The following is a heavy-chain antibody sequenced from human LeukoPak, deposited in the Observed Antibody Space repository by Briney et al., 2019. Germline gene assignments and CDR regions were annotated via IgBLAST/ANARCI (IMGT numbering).Heavy chain of an antibody. CDR1: GGPIRYYY. CDR3: ARKGGLFDY. D-gene: IGHD2-15*01. V-gene: IGHV4-59*01. CDR2: IYYNGST. Sequence: SSETLSLTCTVSGGPIRYYYWSWIRQSPGKGLEWIGYIYYNGSTNYNPSLKSRVTISVDMSKNQFSLKMSSVTAADTAVYYCARKGGLFDYWGQGRLVTVSS. J-gene: IGHJ4*02.